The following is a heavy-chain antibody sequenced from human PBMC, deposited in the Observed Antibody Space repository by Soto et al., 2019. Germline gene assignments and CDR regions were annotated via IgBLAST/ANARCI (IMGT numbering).Heavy chain of an antibody. D-gene: IGHD7-27*01. CDR1: GFNLRSYG. J-gene: IGHJ4*02. Sequence: QVQLVESGGGVVQPGRSLRLSCVASGFNLRSYGMHWFRQAPGKGPGWVAVIWYDGRNEKYADSVKGRFTISRDDSRNTLYLQMNSLRAEDTAVYYCARVYANWEWELPGFWGQGTRVTVSS. CDR2: IWYDGRNE. CDR3: ARVYANWEWELPGF. V-gene: IGHV3-33*01.